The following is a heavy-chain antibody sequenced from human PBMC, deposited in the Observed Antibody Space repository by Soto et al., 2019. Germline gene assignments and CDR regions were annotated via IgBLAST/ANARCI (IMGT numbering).Heavy chain of an antibody. Sequence: QVQLVESGGGVVQPGRSLRLSCAASGFTFSSYGMHWVRQAPGKGLEWVAVISYDGSNKYYADSVKGRFTISRDNSKNTLYLQMNSLRAEDTAVYYCARPYGMDVWGQGTTVTVSS. CDR2: ISYDGSNK. J-gene: IGHJ6*02. CDR3: ARPYGMDV. CDR1: GFTFSSYG. V-gene: IGHV3-30*03.